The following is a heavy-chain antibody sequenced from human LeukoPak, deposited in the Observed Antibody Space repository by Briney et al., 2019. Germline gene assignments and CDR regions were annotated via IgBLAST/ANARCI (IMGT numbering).Heavy chain of an antibody. CDR2: ISSSSSTI. CDR1: GFTFSSYS. J-gene: IGHJ4*02. D-gene: IGHD3-22*01. CDR3: ARDYYDSSGYYYGGY. V-gene: IGHV3-48*01. Sequence: GGSLRLSCAASGFTFSSYSMNWVRQAPGKGLEWISYISSSSSTIYYADSVKGRFTISRDNAKNSLYLQMNSLRAEDTAVYYCARDYYDSSGYYYGGYWGQGTPVTVSS.